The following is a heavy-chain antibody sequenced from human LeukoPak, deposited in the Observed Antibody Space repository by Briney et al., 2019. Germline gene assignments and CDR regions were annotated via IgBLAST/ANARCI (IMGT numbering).Heavy chain of an antibody. J-gene: IGHJ6*02. CDR2: ISAYNGNT. V-gene: IGHV1-18*01. CDR3: ARAGSPLGYYYYGMDV. D-gene: IGHD3-3*02. Sequence: ASVKVSCKASGYTFTSYGISWVRQAPGQGLEWMGWISAYNGNTNYAQKLQGRVTMTTDTSTSTAYMELRSLRSDDTAVYYCARAGSPLGYYYYGMDVWGQGTTVTVSS. CDR1: GYTFTSYG.